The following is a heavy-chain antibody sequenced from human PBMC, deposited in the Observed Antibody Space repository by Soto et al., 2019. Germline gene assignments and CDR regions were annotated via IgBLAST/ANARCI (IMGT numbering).Heavy chain of an antibody. CDR2: ITSSGETT. D-gene: IGHD6-13*01. Sequence: GGSLRLSCEASGLTFSYYAMSWVRQAPGKGLEWISGITSSGETTYYADSVKGRITISRDNSKNTLYLEINSLRAEDTAIYYCAKVVEQQLVRLGFDIWGQGTMVTVSS. CDR1: GLTFSYYA. J-gene: IGHJ3*02. CDR3: AKVVEQQLVRLGFDI. V-gene: IGHV3-23*01.